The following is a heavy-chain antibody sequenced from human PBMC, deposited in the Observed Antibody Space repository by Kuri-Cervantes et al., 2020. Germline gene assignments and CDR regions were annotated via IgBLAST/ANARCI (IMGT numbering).Heavy chain of an antibody. CDR3: ARDPPYYDILTGYYSTGFWWYYGMDV. J-gene: IGHJ6*02. CDR1: GCTFSSYG. V-gene: IGHV3-30*19. CDR2: ISYDGSNK. D-gene: IGHD3-9*01. Sequence: GESLQISCAASGCTFSSYGMHWVRQAPGKGLEWVAVISYDGSNKYYADSVKGRFTISRDNSKNTLYLQMNSLRAEDTAVYYCARDPPYYDILTGYYSTGFWWYYGMDVWGQGTTVTVSS.